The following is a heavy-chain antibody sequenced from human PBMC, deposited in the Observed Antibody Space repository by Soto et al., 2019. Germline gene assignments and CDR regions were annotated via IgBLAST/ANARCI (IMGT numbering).Heavy chain of an antibody. D-gene: IGHD4-17*01. V-gene: IGHV3-48*01. CDR1: GFTFSSYS. CDR2: ISSSSSTI. J-gene: IGHJ4*02. CDR3: ARALRRDYELLGFDY. Sequence: GGSLRLSCAASGFTFSSYSMNWVRQAPGKGLEWVSYISSSSSTIYYADSVKGRLTISRDNAKNSLYLQMNSLRAEDTAVYYCARALRRDYELLGFDYWGQGTLVTVSS.